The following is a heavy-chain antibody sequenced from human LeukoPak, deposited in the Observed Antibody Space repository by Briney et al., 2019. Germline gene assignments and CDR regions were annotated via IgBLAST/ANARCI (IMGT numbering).Heavy chain of an antibody. J-gene: IGHJ6*03. D-gene: IGHD3-3*01. CDR1: GYTFTSYY. V-gene: IGHV1-46*01. CDR3: ARGPGVPARYYYYMDV. Sequence: GASVKVSCKASGYTFTSYYMHWVRQAPGQGLEWVGIINPSGGSTSYAQKFQGRVTMTRDMSTSTVYMELSSLRSEDTAVYYCARGPGVPARYYYYMDVWGKGTTVTVSS. CDR2: INPSGGST.